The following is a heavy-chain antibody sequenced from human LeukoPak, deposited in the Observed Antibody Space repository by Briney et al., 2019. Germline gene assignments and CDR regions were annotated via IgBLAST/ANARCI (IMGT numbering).Heavy chain of an antibody. CDR1: GVSLTSYY. CDR3: ARPYRSGWHGSFDY. V-gene: IGHV4-59*01. CDR2: IYYSGST. D-gene: IGHD6-19*01. J-gene: IGHJ4*02. Sequence: SETLSLTCTVSGVSLTSYYWSWIRQPPGKGLEWIGNIYYSGSTNYNPSLKSRVTISVDTSKNQFSLKLSSVTAADTAVYFCARPYRSGWHGSFDYWGQGSLVSVSS.